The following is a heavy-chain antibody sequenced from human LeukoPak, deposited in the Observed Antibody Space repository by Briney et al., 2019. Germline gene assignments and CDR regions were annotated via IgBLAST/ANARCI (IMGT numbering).Heavy chain of an antibody. CDR2: IYYSGST. CDR3: ARGGRSYYYYYGMDV. J-gene: IGHJ6*02. V-gene: IGHV4-59*12. CDR1: GGSISSYY. D-gene: IGHD1-14*01. Sequence: SETLSLTCTVSGGSISSYYWSWIRQPPGKGLEWIGYIYYSGSTNYNPSLKSRVTISVDTSKNQFSLKLSSVTAADTAVYYCARGGRSYYYYYGMDVWGQGTTVTVSS.